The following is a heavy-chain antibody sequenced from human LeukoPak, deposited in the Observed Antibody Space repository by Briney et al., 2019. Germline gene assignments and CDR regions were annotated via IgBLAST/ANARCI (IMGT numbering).Heavy chain of an antibody. CDR3: AASTVTKYYFDY. D-gene: IGHD4-11*01. CDR1: GGSISSGGYY. J-gene: IGHJ4*02. CDR2: IYHSGST. V-gene: IGHV4-30-2*02. Sequence: PSQTLSLTCTVSGGSISSGGYYWSWIRQPPGKGLEWIGYIYHSGSTYYNPSLKSRVTISVDRSKNQFSLKLSSVTAADTAVYYCAASTVTKYYFDYWGQGTLVTVSS.